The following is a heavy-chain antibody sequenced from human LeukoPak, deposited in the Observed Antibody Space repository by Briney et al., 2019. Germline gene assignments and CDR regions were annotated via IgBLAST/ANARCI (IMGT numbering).Heavy chain of an antibody. CDR1: GGSVSSGSYY. CDR3: ARYTSSWFDS. CDR2: MFYSGST. D-gene: IGHD6-13*01. J-gene: IGHJ5*01. V-gene: IGHV4-61*01. Sequence: SETLSLTCTVSGGSVSSGSYYWTWIRQPPGKGLEWIAYMFYSGSTNYNPSLKSRITISVDTSKNQFSLDLSSVTAADTAVYYCARYTSSWFDSWGQGTLVTVSS.